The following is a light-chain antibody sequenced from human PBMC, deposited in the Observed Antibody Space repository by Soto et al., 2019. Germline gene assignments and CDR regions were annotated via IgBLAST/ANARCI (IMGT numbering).Light chain of an antibody. CDR2: DAS. V-gene: IGKV3-11*01. Sequence: EIVLTQSPATLSLSPGERATLSCGASRSVSSYLAWYQQKPGQAPRLLIYDASYRATGIPARFRGSGSGTGFTLTITSREPEDFEVYYCHHHSDWNSRRTFGGGTKVEIK. J-gene: IGKJ4*01. CDR3: HHHSDWNSRRT. CDR1: RSVSSY.